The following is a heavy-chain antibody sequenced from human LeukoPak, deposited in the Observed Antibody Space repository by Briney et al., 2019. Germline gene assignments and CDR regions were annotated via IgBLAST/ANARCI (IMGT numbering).Heavy chain of an antibody. CDR2: IYYSGST. V-gene: IGHV4-39*01. J-gene: IGHJ4*02. CDR1: GGSISSSSYY. CDR3: ARHSSGSNFDY. D-gene: IGHD6-19*01. Sequence: SETLSLTCTVSGGSISSSSYYWGWIRQPPGKGLEWIGSIYYSGSTYYNPSLKSRVTISVDTSKNQFSLKLSSVTAADTAVYYCARHSSGSNFDYWGQGALVTVSS.